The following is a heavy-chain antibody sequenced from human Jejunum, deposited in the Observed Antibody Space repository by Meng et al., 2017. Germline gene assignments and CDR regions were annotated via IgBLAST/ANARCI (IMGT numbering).Heavy chain of an antibody. D-gene: IGHD4-17*01. CDR3: AIARGDYRWTFDY. V-gene: IGHV3-23*01. CDR1: GFTFSSYA. J-gene: IGHJ4*02. Sequence: GESLKISCAASGFTFSSYAMSWVRQAPGKGLEWVSAISGSGGSTYYADSVKGRFTISRDNSKNTLYLQMNSLRVEDTAVYYCAIARGDYRWTFDYWGQGTLVTVSS. CDR2: ISGSGGST.